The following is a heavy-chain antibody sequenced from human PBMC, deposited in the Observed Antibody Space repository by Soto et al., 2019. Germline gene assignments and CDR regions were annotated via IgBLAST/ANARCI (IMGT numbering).Heavy chain of an antibody. J-gene: IGHJ4*02. CDR1: GFTFSSYA. V-gene: IGHV3-23*01. D-gene: IGHD6-19*01. CDR2: ISGSGGST. Sequence: GGSLRLSCAASGFTFSSYAMSWVRQAPGKGLEWVSAISGSGGSTYYADSVKGRFTISRDNSKNTLYLQMNSLRAEDTAVYYCVKEGYSSGWYDSHFDYWGQGTLVTVSS. CDR3: VKEGYSSGWYDSHFDY.